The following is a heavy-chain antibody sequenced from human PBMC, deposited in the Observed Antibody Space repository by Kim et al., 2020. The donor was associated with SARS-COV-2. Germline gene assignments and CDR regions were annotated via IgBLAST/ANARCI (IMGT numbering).Heavy chain of an antibody. CDR2: INDSGST. CDR1: GGSFSGYY. D-gene: IGHD3-22*01. CDR3: ARGKLSHTMIVVVITAMSYYFDY. Sequence: SETLSLTCAVYGGSFSGYYWSWIRQPPGKGLEWIGEINDSGSTNYNPSLKSRVTISVDTSKNQFSLKLNSVTAADTAVYYCARGKLSHTMIVVVITAMSYYFDYWGPGTLVTVSS. J-gene: IGHJ4*02. V-gene: IGHV4-34*01.